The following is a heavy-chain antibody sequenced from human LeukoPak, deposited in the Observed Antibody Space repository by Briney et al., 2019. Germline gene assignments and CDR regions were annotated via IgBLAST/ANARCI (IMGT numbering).Heavy chain of an antibody. D-gene: IGHD3-22*01. Sequence: PSETLSLTCAVSGGSISSTSYYWAWIRQPPGTGLEWIGTIYYSGSTYHNPSLKNRVTMSVDTSRNQFSLKLSSVDAADTAVYYCAKAGVRYFDSSGLYAFDFWGQGTAVTVSS. CDR1: GGSISSTSYY. CDR3: AKAGVRYFDSSGLYAFDF. J-gene: IGHJ3*01. V-gene: IGHV4-39*01. CDR2: IYYSGST.